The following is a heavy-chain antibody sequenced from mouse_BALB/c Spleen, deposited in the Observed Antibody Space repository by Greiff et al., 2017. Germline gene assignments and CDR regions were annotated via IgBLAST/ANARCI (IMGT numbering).Heavy chain of an antibody. V-gene: IGHV2-9*02. CDR2: IWAGGST. D-gene: IGHD2-14*01. Sequence: QVQLQQSGPGLVAPSQSLSITCTVSGFSLTSYGVHWVRQPPGKGLEWLGVIWAGGSTNYNSALMSRLSISKDNSKSQVFLKMNSLQTDDTAMYYCARERGYDGAGPWFAYWGQGTLVAVSA. CDR1: GFSLTSYG. J-gene: IGHJ3*01. CDR3: ARERGYDGAGPWFAY.